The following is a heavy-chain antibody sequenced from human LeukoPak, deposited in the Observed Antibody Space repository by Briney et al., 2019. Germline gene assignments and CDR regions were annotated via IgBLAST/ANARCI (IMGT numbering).Heavy chain of an antibody. Sequence: GGSLRLSCAASGFTFSSYWMSWVRQAPGKGLEWVANIKQDGSEKYYVDSVKGRFTISRDNAKSSLYLQMNSLRADDTAVCYCARDRALYDSRGYYYTEDDYWGQGTLVTVSS. CDR2: IKQDGSEK. CDR3: ARDRALYDSRGYYYTEDDY. CDR1: GFTFSSYW. D-gene: IGHD3-22*01. J-gene: IGHJ4*02. V-gene: IGHV3-7*01.